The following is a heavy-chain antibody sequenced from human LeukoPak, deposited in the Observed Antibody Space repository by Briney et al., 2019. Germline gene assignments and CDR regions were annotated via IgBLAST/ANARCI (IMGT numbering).Heavy chain of an antibody. Sequence: QTGGSLRLSCTASGFTFSTYWMSWVRQAPGKGLEWVANIHPDGNEKYHVDSVKGRFTISRDNAKNSLYLQMNSLRVEDTAAYYCARGDDFSGDYWGQGTLVTVSS. J-gene: IGHJ4*02. CDR3: ARGDDFSGDY. CDR2: IHPDGNEK. D-gene: IGHD2-21*02. V-gene: IGHV3-7*04. CDR1: GFTFSTYW.